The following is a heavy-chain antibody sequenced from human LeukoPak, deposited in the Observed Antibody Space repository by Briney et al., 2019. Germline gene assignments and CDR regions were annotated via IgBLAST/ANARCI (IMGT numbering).Heavy chain of an antibody. CDR1: GGSFSGYY. V-gene: IGHV4-34*01. Sequence: SETLSLTCAVYGGSFSGYYWSWIRQPPGKGLEWIGEINHSGSTNYNPSLKSRVTISVDTSKNQFSLKLSSVTAADTAVYYCARDLDIVVVPAAMGAFDIWGQGTMVTVSS. CDR2: INHSGST. D-gene: IGHD2-2*03. CDR3: ARDLDIVVVPAAMGAFDI. J-gene: IGHJ3*02.